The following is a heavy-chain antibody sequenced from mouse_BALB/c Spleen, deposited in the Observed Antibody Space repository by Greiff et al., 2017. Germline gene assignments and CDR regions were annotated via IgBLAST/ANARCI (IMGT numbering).Heavy chain of an antibody. V-gene: IGHV1-7*01. CDR2: INPSTGYT. J-gene: IGHJ2*01. Sequence: VQRVESGAELAKPGASVKMSCKASGYTFTSYWMHWVKQRPGQGLEWIGYINPSTGYTEYNQKFKDKATLTADKSSSTAYMQLSSLTSEDSAVYYCGRWDGSDYWGQGTTLTVSS. CDR1: GYTFTSYW. CDR3: GRWDGSDY. D-gene: IGHD2-3*01.